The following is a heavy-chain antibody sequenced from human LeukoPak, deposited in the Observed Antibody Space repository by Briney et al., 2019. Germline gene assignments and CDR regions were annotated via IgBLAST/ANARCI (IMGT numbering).Heavy chain of an antibody. V-gene: IGHV3-7*03. CDR1: GFTFSNYW. CDR2: IKPDESEK. J-gene: IGHJ4*02. CDR3: AKWGPYDILTGRIN. D-gene: IGHD3-9*01. Sequence: GGSLRLSCAASGFTFSNYWMTWVRQAPGKGLEWVANIKPDESEKYYVGSVKGRFTISRDNAKNSLYLQVNSLRAEDTAVYYCAKWGPYDILTGRINWGQGTLVTVSS.